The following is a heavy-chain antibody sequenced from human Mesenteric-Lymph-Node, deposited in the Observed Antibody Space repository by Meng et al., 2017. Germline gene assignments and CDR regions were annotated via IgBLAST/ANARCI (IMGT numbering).Heavy chain of an antibody. CDR2: INNDGRST. D-gene: IGHD4-23*01. J-gene: IGHJ4*02. CDR3: ARNYDGGVDY. V-gene: IGHV3-74*01. Sequence: EVQLVESGGVLVQPGGSLRLSCAASGFTFSSYGMYWVRQASGKGLEWVSRINNDGRSTGYADSVKSRFTISRENAKNTLYLQMNSLRAEDTAVYYCARNYDGGVDYWGQGTLVTVSS. CDR1: GFTFSSYG.